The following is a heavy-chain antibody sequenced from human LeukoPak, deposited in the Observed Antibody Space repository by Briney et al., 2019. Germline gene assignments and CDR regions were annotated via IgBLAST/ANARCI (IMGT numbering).Heavy chain of an antibody. J-gene: IGHJ4*02. Sequence: GESLKISXKGSGYSFTSYWIGWVRQMPGKGLEWMGIIYPGDSDTRYSPSFQGQVTISADKSISTAYLQRSSLKASDTAMYYCPRPGRGLREGPDYWGQGTLVTVSS. V-gene: IGHV5-51*03. CDR2: IYPGDSDT. CDR1: GYSFTSYW. CDR3: PRPGRGLREGPDY. D-gene: IGHD4-17*01.